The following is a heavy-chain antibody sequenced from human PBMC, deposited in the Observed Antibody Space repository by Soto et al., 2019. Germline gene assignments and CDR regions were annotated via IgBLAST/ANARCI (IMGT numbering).Heavy chain of an antibody. V-gene: IGHV4-39*01. CDR3: AVVVVVAATPYFDY. D-gene: IGHD2-15*01. Sequence: SETLSLTCTVSGGSISSSSYYLGWIRQPPGKGLEWIGSIYYSGSTYYNPSLKSRVTISVDTSKNQFSLKLSSVTAADTAVYYCAVVVVVAATPYFDYWGQGTLVTVSS. CDR1: GGSISSSSYY. CDR2: IYYSGST. J-gene: IGHJ4*02.